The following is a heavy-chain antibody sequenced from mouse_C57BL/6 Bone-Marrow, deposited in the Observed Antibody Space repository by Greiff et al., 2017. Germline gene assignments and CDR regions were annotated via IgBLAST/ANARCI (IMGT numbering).Heavy chain of an antibody. CDR3: ARSDYSSDYYAMDY. CDR1: GYTFTNYW. CDR2: IYPGGGYT. D-gene: IGHD2-5*01. J-gene: IGHJ4*01. Sequence: QVQLQQSGAELVRPGTSVKMSCKASGYTFTNYWIGWAKQRPGHGLAWIGDIYPGGGYTNYNEKFKGKATLTADKSSSTAYMQFISLTTEDSANYYWARSDYSSDYYAMDYWGQGTSVTVSA. V-gene: IGHV1-63*01.